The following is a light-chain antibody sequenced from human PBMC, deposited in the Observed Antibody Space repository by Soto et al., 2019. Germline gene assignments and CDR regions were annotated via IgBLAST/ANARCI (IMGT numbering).Light chain of an antibody. CDR1: HSISSY. CDR3: QQYHSYPLT. V-gene: IGKV1-5*03. CDR2: KAS. Sequence: DVQMTQSPSTLSASVGDRVTITCRASHSISSYLTWYQQKPGKAPKLLIYKASNLESGVPSRFSGSGSGTEFTLTISSLQPDDFATYYCQQYHSYPLTFGGGTKVDIK. J-gene: IGKJ4*01.